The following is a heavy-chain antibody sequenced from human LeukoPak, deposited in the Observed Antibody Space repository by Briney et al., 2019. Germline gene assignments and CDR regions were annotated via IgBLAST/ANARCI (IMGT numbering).Heavy chain of an antibody. Sequence: SETLSLTRTVSGGSITSGDYYWSWIRQPPGKGLEWMGYTYYSGTTYYNPSLKSRVTISVDTSKNQFSLKLRSVTAADTAVYFCARGLGSSWYGDWGQGTLVTVSS. CDR1: GGSITSGDYY. V-gene: IGHV4-30-4*01. CDR2: TYYSGTT. CDR3: ARGLGSSWYGD. J-gene: IGHJ4*02. D-gene: IGHD6-13*01.